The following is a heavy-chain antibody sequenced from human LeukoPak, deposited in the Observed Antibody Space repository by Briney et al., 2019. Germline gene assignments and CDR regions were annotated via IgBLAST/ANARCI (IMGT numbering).Heavy chain of an antibody. Sequence: SETLSLTCTVSGGSISSYYWSWIRQPPGKGLEWIGYIYYSGSTNYNPSLKSRVTISVDTSNNQFSLKLSSVTAADTAVDYCARGVWFGELRSYYFDYWGQGTLVTVSS. D-gene: IGHD3-10*01. J-gene: IGHJ4*02. CDR1: GGSISSYY. CDR3: ARGVWFGELRSYYFDY. CDR2: IYYSGST. V-gene: IGHV4-59*01.